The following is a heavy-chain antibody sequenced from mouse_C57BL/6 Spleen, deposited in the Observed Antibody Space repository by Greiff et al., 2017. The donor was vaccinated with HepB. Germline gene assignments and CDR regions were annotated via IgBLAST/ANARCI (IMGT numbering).Heavy chain of an antibody. CDR2: IDPSDSET. Sequence: QVHVKQPGAELVRPGSSVKLSCKASGYTFTSYWMHWVKQRPIQGLEWIGNIDPSDSETHYNQKFKDKATLTVDKSSSTAYMQLSSLTSEDSAVYYCARSGDYDATMDYWGQGTSVTVSS. D-gene: IGHD2-4*01. J-gene: IGHJ4*01. V-gene: IGHV1-52*01. CDR1: GYTFTSYW. CDR3: ARSGDYDATMDY.